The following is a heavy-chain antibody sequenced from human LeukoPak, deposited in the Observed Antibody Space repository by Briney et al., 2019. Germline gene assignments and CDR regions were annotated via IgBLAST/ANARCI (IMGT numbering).Heavy chain of an antibody. CDR1: GGSISSYY. J-gene: IGHJ4*02. D-gene: IGHD3-16*02. V-gene: IGHV4-59*01. CDR3: ARVKRDFYDYVWGSYRYMLDY. Sequence: PSETLSLTCTVSGGSISSYYWSWIRQPPGKGLEWIGYIYYSGSTNYNPSLKSRVTISVDTSKNQFSLKLSSVTAADTAVYYCARVKRDFYDYVWGSYRYMLDYWSQGTLVTVSS. CDR2: IYYSGST.